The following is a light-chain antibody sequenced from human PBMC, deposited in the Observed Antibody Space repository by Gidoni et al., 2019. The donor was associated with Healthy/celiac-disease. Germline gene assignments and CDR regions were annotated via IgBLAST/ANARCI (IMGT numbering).Light chain of an antibody. CDR2: AAS. V-gene: IGKV1-39*01. CDR3: QQSYSTAST. Sequence: DIQMTQSPSSLSASVGDRVTITCRASQSISSYLNWYQQKPGKAPKLLIYAASSLQSGVPSRFSGSGSGTDFTLTISSLQPEDFATYYCQQSYSTASTFGHXTKLEIK. CDR1: QSISSY. J-gene: IGKJ2*01.